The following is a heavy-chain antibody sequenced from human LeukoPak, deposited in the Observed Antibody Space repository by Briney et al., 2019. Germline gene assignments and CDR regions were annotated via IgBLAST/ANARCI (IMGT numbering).Heavy chain of an antibody. D-gene: IGHD1-1*01. Sequence: GSSVTVSCKASGGTFSSYAISWVRQAPGQGLEWMGGIIPIFGTANYAQKFQGRVTITADKSTSTAYMELSSPRSEDTAVYYCASVGRGTAGLGMDVWGKGTTVTVSS. CDR3: ASVGRGTAGLGMDV. J-gene: IGHJ6*04. V-gene: IGHV1-69*06. CDR2: IIPIFGTA. CDR1: GGTFSSYA.